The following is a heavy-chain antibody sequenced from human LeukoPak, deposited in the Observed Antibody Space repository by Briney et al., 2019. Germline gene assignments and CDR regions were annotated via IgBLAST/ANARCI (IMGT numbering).Heavy chain of an antibody. CDR1: GYTFTGYY. Sequence: ASVKVSCKASGYTFTGYYMHWVRQAPGQGLEWMGWINPNSGGTNYAQKFQGRVTMTRDTSISTAYMELSRLRSDDTAVYYCARERGSSWYYNWFDPWGQGTLVTVSS. V-gene: IGHV1-2*02. CDR3: ARERGSSWYYNWFDP. D-gene: IGHD6-13*01. CDR2: INPNSGGT. J-gene: IGHJ5*02.